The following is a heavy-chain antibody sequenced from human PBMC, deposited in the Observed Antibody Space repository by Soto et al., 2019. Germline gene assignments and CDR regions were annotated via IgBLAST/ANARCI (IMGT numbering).Heavy chain of an antibody. V-gene: IGHV6-1*01. J-gene: IGHJ6*02. CDR2: TFYRSKWYT. CDR3: ARDLGGYMDV. CDR1: GDSVFTNSAAA. Sequence: QVQLQPSGPGLVKPSQTLSLTCAISGDSVFTNSAAAWNWIRQSPSRGLEWLGRTFYRSKWYTDYASSVKGRININPGRAKNHFTLQLNSVTPEDTAVYYCARDLGGYMDVWGQGTTVTVSS. D-gene: IGHD6-25*01.